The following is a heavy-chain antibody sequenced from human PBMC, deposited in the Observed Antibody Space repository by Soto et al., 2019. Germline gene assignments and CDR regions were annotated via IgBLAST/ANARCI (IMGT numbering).Heavy chain of an antibody. CDR1: GGTFSSYA. CDR3: ARSASARITGTIRYNWFDP. D-gene: IGHD1-20*01. V-gene: IGHV1-69*13. CDR2: IIPICGTA. Sequence: SVKGSCKASGGTFSSYAISWVRQAPGQGLEWMGGIIPICGTANYAQKFQGRVTITADESTSTAYMELSSLRSEDTVVYYCARSASARITGTIRYNWFDPWRKGTMVTTSS. J-gene: IGHJ5*02.